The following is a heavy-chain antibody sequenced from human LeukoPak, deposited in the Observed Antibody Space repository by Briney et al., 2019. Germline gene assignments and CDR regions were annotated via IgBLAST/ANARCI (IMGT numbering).Heavy chain of an antibody. CDR3: ARGGDYGGNSVYAFDY. Sequence: GASVKVSCKASGYTFTGYYMHWVRQAPGQGLEWMGWINPNSGGTNYAQKFQGRVTMTRDTSISTAYMELSRLRSDDTAVYYCARGGDYGGNSVYAFDYWGQGTLVTVSS. J-gene: IGHJ4*02. D-gene: IGHD4-23*01. CDR2: INPNSGGT. CDR1: GYTFTGYY. V-gene: IGHV1-2*02.